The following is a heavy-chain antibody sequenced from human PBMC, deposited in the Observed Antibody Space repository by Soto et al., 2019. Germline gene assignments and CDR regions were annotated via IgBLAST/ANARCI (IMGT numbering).Heavy chain of an antibody. CDR1: GGTFSSYA. Sequence: ASVKVSCKASGGTFSSYAISWVRQAPGQGLEWMGGIIPMYGTANYAQRFQDRVTITADQSTSTAYMELSSLRSQDTAIYYCARDLGGCSAGSCRYNWFGPWGQGTLVTVSS. V-gene: IGHV1-69*13. CDR3: ARDLGGCSAGSCRYNWFGP. CDR2: IIPMYGTA. J-gene: IGHJ5*02. D-gene: IGHD2-15*01.